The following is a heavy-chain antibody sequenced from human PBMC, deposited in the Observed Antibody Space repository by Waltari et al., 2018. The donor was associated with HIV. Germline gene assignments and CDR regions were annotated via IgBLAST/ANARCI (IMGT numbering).Heavy chain of an antibody. J-gene: IGHJ4*02. CDR1: GYTFTSYA. V-gene: IGHV1-3*01. Sequence: QVQLVQSGAEVKKPGASVKVSCKASGYTFTSYAMHWVRQAPGQRLEWMGWINAGNGNTKYSQKFQGRVTITRDTSASTAYMELSSLRSEDTAVYYCARGKYYDSSGYYPYYWGQGTLVTVSS. CDR3: ARGKYYDSSGYYPYY. CDR2: INAGNGNT. D-gene: IGHD3-22*01.